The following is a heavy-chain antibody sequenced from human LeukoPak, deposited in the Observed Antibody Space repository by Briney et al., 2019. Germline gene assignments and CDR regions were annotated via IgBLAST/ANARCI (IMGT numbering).Heavy chain of an antibody. CDR2: IHPSGML. CDR3: SRGLDSRKLGY. J-gene: IGHJ4*02. V-gene: IGHV4-31*03. Sequence: SQTLSLTCTVSGASFSSGDQYWNWIRQSPGKGLEWIGSIHPSGMLYNNPSLESRVTISIDTSKNQFSLNLNSVTAADTAVYFCSRGLDSRKLGYWGQGTLVTVSS. CDR1: GASFSSGDQY. D-gene: IGHD3-22*01.